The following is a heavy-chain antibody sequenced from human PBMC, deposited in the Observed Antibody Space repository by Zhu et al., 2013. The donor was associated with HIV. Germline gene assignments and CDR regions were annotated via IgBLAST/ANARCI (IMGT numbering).Heavy chain of an antibody. CDR2: ISAYNGNT. CDR3: ARDRMDTVMGWYYGMDV. CDR1: GYTFISYG. V-gene: IGHV1-18*01. Sequence: QVQLVQSGAEVKKPGASVKVSCKASGYTFISYGISWVRQAPGQGLEWMGWISAYNGNTNYAQKLQGRVTMTTDTSTSTAYMELRSLRSDDTAVFYCARDRMDTVMGWYYGMDVWGQGTTVTVS. D-gene: IGHD5-18*01. J-gene: IGHJ6*02.